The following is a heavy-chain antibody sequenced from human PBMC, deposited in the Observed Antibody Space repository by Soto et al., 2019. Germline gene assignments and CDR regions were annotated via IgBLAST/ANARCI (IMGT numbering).Heavy chain of an antibody. Sequence: ASVKVSCKASGYTFNGYYIHWVRQAPGQGLEWMGWINPNNGGTNYAQKFQGRVTMTTDTSISTAYMELNRLSSDDTAVFYCARDYCQTGGCWFDPWGQGTLVTVSS. J-gene: IGHJ5*02. V-gene: IGHV1-2*02. D-gene: IGHD1-26*01. CDR1: GYTFNGYY. CDR2: INPNNGGT. CDR3: ARDYCQTGGCWFDP.